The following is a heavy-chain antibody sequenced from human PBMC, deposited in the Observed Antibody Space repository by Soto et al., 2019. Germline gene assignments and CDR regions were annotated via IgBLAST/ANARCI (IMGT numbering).Heavy chain of an antibody. J-gene: IGHJ5*01. CDR3: TTGYSTSVWLGS. V-gene: IGHV3-53*01. CDR2: IYGGGST. Sequence: GSLRLSCAASGFCVTTNYMSLVRQAPGKGLEWVSVIYGGGSTYYADPVKGRFTISRDNTENTPYLQMNSLRAEATAAHYCTTGYSTSVWLGSCGPRSVVTVSS. D-gene: IGHD1-26*01. CDR1: GFCVTTNY.